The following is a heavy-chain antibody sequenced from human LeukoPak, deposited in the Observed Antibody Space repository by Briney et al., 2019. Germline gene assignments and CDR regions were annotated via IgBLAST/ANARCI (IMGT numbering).Heavy chain of an antibody. J-gene: IGHJ4*02. Sequence: PGRSLRLSCAASGFTFSSYGMHWVRQAPGKGLEWVSYISSSSSTIYYADSVKGRFTISRDNAKNSLYLQMNSLRDEDTAVYYCARGYYYGSGSYPSFWGQGTLVTVSS. D-gene: IGHD3-10*01. CDR2: ISSSSSTI. V-gene: IGHV3-48*02. CDR1: GFTFSSYG. CDR3: ARGYYYGSGSYPSF.